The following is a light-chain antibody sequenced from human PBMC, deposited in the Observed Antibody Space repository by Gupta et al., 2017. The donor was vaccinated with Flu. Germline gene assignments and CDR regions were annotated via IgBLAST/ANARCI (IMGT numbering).Light chain of an antibody. J-gene: IGLJ2*01. V-gene: IGLV2-14*01. Sequence: QSALTQPASVSGSPGQSIAISCTGTSSDIGGYDYVSWYQQHPGNAPKLMLFEVSRRPAGISDRFSGSRSGNTASLTISGLLAEDEAFYYCSSYTNANNVVVFGGGTKVTVL. CDR2: EVS. CDR3: SSYTNANNVVV. CDR1: SSDIGGYDY.